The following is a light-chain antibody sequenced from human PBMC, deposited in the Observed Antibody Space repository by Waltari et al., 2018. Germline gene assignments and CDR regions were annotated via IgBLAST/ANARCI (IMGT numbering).Light chain of an antibody. Sequence: VLTQSPGTLSLSPGERATLSCRASQSLTKRYLAWYQQKPGQAPRLLIYGASSRAAGIPDRFGGSGSGTDFTLTISSLEPEDSAVYYCQQYGSSILYTFGQGTKLEIK. CDR2: GAS. CDR1: QSLTKRY. CDR3: QQYGSSILYT. J-gene: IGKJ2*01. V-gene: IGKV3-20*01.